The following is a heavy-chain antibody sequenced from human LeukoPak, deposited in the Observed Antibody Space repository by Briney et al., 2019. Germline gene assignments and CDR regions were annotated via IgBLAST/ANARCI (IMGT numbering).Heavy chain of an antibody. D-gene: IGHD1-26*01. CDR3: AKRSAGVTTGYFDY. CDR1: GFTVSAYA. Sequence: LSGGSLRLSCAASGFTVSAYAMSWVRQAPGRGLEWVSSISDSAGITYSAASLTGRFPISRDSSSTTLYLPVNSLRAEDTAVYYCAKRSAGVTTGYFDYWGQGTLVTVSS. J-gene: IGHJ4*02. V-gene: IGHV3-23*01. CDR2: ISDSAGIT.